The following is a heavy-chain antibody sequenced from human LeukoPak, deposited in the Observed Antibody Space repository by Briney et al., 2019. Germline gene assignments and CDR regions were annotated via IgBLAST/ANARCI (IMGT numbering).Heavy chain of an antibody. CDR1: GFIFSNYG. CDR3: ARDLWCGADCYGTFDI. V-gene: IGHV3-33*01. CDR2: TWYDESNK. Sequence: PGGSLRLSCAASGFIFSNYGMHWVRQAPGKGLEWVALTWYDESNKYYADSVKGRFTISRDNSKNTLYLQMNSLRAEDTAVYYCARDLWCGADCYGTFDIWGQGTMVSVSS. D-gene: IGHD2-21*02. J-gene: IGHJ3*02.